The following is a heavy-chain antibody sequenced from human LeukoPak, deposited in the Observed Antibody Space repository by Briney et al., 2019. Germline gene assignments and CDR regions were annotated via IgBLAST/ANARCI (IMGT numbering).Heavy chain of an antibody. CDR2: ISNDGSNK. Sequence: GGSLRLSCAASGFTFSSYGINWVRQAPGMGLEWVAVISNDGSNKYYGDSVKGRFTISRDNSKNTLYLQMNSLRAEDTAVYYCAKGGSSGWFDYFDYWGQGTLVTVSS. V-gene: IGHV3-30*18. CDR3: AKGGSSGWFDYFDY. CDR1: GFTFSSYG. J-gene: IGHJ4*02. D-gene: IGHD6-19*01.